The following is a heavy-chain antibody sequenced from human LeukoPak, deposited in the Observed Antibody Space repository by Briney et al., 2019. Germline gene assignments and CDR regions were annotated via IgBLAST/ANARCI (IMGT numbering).Heavy chain of an antibody. D-gene: IGHD3-10*01. CDR2: IRYDGSNK. Sequence: GGSLRLSCAASGFTFSSYGMHWVRQAPGKGLEWVAFIRYDGSNKYYADSVKGRFTISRDNSKNTLYLQMNSLRAEDTAVCYCAKDLLLYYYGSGSYPDYWGQGTLVTVSS. J-gene: IGHJ4*02. V-gene: IGHV3-30*02. CDR3: AKDLLLYYYGSGSYPDY. CDR1: GFTFSSYG.